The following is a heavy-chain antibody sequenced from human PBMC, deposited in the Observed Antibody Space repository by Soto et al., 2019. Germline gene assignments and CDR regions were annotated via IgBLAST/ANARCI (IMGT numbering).Heavy chain of an antibody. CDR1: GYTFTDYY. V-gene: IGHV1-2*04. D-gene: IGHD3-10*01. CDR3: SRVHLRDNHSAMDV. J-gene: IGHJ6*02. CDR2: LNCKSGGT. Sequence: QVQLVQSGAEVMKPGAAVKVSCKASGYTFTDYYMHWVRQAPGQGLGWVGWLNCKSGGTSYAQRFQGYGTMTRDTSITTADMELNRLKSDDTAVYYCSRVHLRDNHSAMDVWCQGTTVIVSS.